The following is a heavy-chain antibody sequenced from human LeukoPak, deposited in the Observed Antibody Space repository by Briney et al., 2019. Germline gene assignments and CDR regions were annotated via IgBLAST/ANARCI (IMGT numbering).Heavy chain of an antibody. Sequence: SETLSLTCAVSGGTFRGYYWSWIRQPPGKGLAWIGEIDHSGSTNYNPSLESRLTLSVDTSKSQVSLHLNSVPAADTAVYYCARGLRFHVGSGNWFDLWGQGTLVSVSS. CDR1: GGTFRGYY. CDR2: IDHSGST. CDR3: ARGLRFHVGSGNWFDL. J-gene: IGHJ5*02. D-gene: IGHD3-10*01. V-gene: IGHV4-34*01.